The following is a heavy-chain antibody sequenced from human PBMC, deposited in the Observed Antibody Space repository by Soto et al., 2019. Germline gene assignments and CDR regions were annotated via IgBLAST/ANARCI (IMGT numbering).Heavy chain of an antibody. CDR3: ARVAVAGSRAEYFQH. CDR2: ISYDGSNK. CDR1: GFTFSSYA. D-gene: IGHD6-19*01. Sequence: QVQLVESGGGVVQPGRSLRLSCAASGFTFSSYAMHWVRQAPGKGLEWVAVISYDGSNKYYADSVKGRFTISRDNSKNTLYLQMNSLRAEATAVYYCARVAVAGSRAEYFQHWGQGALGTVSS. J-gene: IGHJ1*01. V-gene: IGHV3-30-3*01.